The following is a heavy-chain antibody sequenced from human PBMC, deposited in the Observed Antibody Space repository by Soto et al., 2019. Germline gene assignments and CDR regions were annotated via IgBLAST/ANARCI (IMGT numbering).Heavy chain of an antibody. D-gene: IGHD2-15*01. Sequence: ASVKVSCKASGYTFTSYDINWVRQATGQGLEWMGWMNPNSGNAGYAQKFQGRVTMTRNTSISTAYMELSSLRSEDTAVYYCARAPLVVAAKPLRNWFAPWGQGTLVTVSS. V-gene: IGHV1-8*01. CDR2: MNPNSGNA. CDR1: GYTFTSYD. CDR3: ARAPLVVAAKPLRNWFAP. J-gene: IGHJ5*02.